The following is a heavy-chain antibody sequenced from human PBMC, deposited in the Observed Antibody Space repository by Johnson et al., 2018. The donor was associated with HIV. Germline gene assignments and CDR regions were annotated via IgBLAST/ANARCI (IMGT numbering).Heavy chain of an antibody. J-gene: IGHJ3*02. D-gene: IGHD3-10*01. CDR1: GFTFSSYC. V-gene: IGHV3-30*03. CDR3: TTDSKWFGELHDAFDI. Sequence: QAQLVESGGGVVQPGRSLRLSCAASGFTFSSYCMHWVRQAPGKGLEWVAVLSYDGGNKYYADSVKGRVTISRDNSNNTLYLQMNSLKTEDTAGYYCTTDSKWFGELHDAFDIWGQGTMVTVSS. CDR2: LSYDGGNK.